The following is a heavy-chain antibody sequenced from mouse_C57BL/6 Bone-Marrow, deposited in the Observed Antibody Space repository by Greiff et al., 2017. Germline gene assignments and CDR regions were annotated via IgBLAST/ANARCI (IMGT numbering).Heavy chain of an antibody. Sequence: QVQLQQPGAELVMPGASVKLSCKASGYTFTSYWMHWVKQRPGQGLEWIGEIDPSDSYTNYNQKFKGKSTLTVDKSSSTAYMQLSSLTSEDSAVYYCARSPYYYGSCYYAMDYWGQRTSVTVSS. CDR3: ARSPYYYGSCYYAMDY. CDR1: GYTFTSYW. CDR2: IDPSDSYT. D-gene: IGHD1-1*01. V-gene: IGHV1-69*01. J-gene: IGHJ4*01.